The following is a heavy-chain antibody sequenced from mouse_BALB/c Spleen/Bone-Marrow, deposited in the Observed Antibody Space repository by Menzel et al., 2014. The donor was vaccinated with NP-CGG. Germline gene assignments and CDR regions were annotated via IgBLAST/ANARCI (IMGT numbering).Heavy chain of an antibody. CDR2: IWKDGST. J-gene: IGHJ2*02. Sequence: QVQLQQSGPGLVAPSQSLSITCTISGFSLTSYGVHWVRQPPGKGLEWLTVIWKDGSTTYNSALKSRLTISKDNSKSQVFLKMNSLQTDDTGMYYCAKHGGGYFDYWGQGTSLIVSS. V-gene: IGHV2-6-1*01. CDR3: AKHGGGYFDY. CDR1: GFSLTSYG.